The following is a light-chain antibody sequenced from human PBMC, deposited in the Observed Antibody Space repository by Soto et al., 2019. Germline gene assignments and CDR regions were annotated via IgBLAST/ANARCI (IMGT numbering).Light chain of an antibody. J-gene: IGKJ4*01. V-gene: IGKV1-6*01. CDR1: QGMRND. Sequence: AIQMTQSPSSLSASVGDRVTITCRASQGMRNDLGWYQQKPGQAPKLLIYAASALQHGVPSRFSGSGSGTEFTLTISRLQPEDFATYYCLQDYTYPLTFGGGTKVEIK. CDR2: AAS. CDR3: LQDYTYPLT.